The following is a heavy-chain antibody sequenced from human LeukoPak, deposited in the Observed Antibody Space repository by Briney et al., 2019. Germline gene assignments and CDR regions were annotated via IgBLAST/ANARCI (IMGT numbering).Heavy chain of an antibody. D-gene: IGHD1-26*01. J-gene: IGHJ4*02. CDR3: AISRYSGTSLDY. CDR1: GFTFSSYW. Sequence: GGSLRLSCAASGFTFSSYWMHWVRQAPGKGQVWVSRINSDGGTTTYADSVKGRFTISRDNAKSTLYLQMNSLRIEDTAVYYCAISRYSGTSLDYWGQGSLVTVPS. V-gene: IGHV3-74*01. CDR2: INSDGGTT.